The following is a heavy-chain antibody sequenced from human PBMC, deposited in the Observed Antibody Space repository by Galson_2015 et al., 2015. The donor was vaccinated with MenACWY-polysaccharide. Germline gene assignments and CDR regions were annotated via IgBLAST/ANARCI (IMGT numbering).Heavy chain of an antibody. D-gene: IGHD2-21*01. CDR2: IYIGVST. V-gene: IGHV3-66*01. CDR3: ARFAVDNYFDY. Sequence: SLSLSCAASAFTVSSKHMSWVRLAPGKGLEWISVIYIGVSTYYADSVKGRFTISRDNSKNTLYLQMNSLRAEDTALYYCARFAVDNYFDYWGQGTLVAVSS. CDR1: AFTVSSKH. J-gene: IGHJ4*02.